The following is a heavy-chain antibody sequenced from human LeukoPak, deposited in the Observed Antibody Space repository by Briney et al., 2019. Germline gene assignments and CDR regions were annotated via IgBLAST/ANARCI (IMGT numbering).Heavy chain of an antibody. J-gene: IGHJ4*02. V-gene: IGHV3-53*05. CDR3: AKDPLRGYNLYYFDY. Sequence: GGSLRHSCAASGFTVSSNYMSWVRQAPGKGLEWVSVIYSGGSTYYADSVKGRFTISRDNSQNTLYLQMNSLRAEDTAVYYCAKDPLRGYNLYYFDYWGQGTLVTVSS. D-gene: IGHD1-14*01. CDR1: GFTVSSNY. CDR2: IYSGGST.